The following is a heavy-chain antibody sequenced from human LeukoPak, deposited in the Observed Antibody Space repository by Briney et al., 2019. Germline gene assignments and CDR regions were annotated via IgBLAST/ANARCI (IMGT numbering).Heavy chain of an antibody. D-gene: IGHD3-22*01. Sequence: SVKVSCKASGGTFSSYAISWVRQAPGQGLEWMGRIIPILGIANYAQKFQGRVTITADESTSTAYMELSSLRSEDTAVYYCAYGYDSSGHPDYWDQGTLVTVSS. CDR1: GGTFSSYA. V-gene: IGHV1-69*04. CDR2: IIPILGIA. CDR3: AYGYDSSGHPDY. J-gene: IGHJ4*02.